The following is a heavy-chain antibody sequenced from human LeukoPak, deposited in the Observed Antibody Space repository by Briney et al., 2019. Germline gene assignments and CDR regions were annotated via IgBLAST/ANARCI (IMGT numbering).Heavy chain of an antibody. J-gene: IGHJ3*02. CDR2: IIPIFGTA. Sequence: ASVKVSCKASGGTFSSYAISWVRQAPGQGLEWMGGIIPIFGTANYAQKFQGRVTITADKSTSTAYMELSSLRSEDTAVYYCARGRDGYNWHDAFDIWGQGTLVTVSS. CDR1: GGTFSSYA. CDR3: ARGRDGYNWHDAFDI. V-gene: IGHV1-69*06. D-gene: IGHD5-24*01.